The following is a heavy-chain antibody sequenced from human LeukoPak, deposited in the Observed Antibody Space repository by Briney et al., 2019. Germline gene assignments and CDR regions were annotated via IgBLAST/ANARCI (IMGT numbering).Heavy chain of an antibody. CDR2: ISSSGSTI. CDR1: GFTFSDYY. Sequence: NSGGSLRLSCAASGFTFSDYYMSWIRQAPGKGLEWVSYISSSGSTIYYADSVKGRFTISRDNAKNSLYLQMNSLRAEDTAVYYCARESVSQGGYFDYWGQGTLVTVSS. D-gene: IGHD5/OR15-5a*01. J-gene: IGHJ4*02. CDR3: ARESVSQGGYFDY. V-gene: IGHV3-11*01.